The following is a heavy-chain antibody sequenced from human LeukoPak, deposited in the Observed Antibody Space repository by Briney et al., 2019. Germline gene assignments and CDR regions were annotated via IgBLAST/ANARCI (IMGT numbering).Heavy chain of an antibody. CDR2: ISYDGNNK. CDR1: GFTFSSYA. V-gene: IGHV3-30*04. Sequence: PGRSLRLSCAASGFTFSSYAMHWVGQAPGKGLDWVAVISYDGNNKYYADSVKGRFTISRDNSKNTLYLQMNSLRAEDTAVYYCARPTPSFSSGWYNPYFDYWGQGTLVTVSS. CDR3: ARPTPSFSSGWYNPYFDY. J-gene: IGHJ4*02. D-gene: IGHD6-19*01.